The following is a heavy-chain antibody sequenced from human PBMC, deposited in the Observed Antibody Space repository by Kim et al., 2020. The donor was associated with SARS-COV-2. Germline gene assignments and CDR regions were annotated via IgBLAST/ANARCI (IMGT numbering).Heavy chain of an antibody. CDR1: GGSISSYY. CDR3: ASGYSSSWYGYWFDP. CDR2: IYYSGST. Sequence: SETLSLTCTVSGGSISSYYWSWIRQPPGKGLEWIGYIYYSGSTNYNPSLKSRVTISVDTSKNQFSLKLSSVTAADTAVYYCASGYSSSWYGYWFDPWGQGTLVTVSS. D-gene: IGHD6-13*01. V-gene: IGHV4-59*13. J-gene: IGHJ5*02.